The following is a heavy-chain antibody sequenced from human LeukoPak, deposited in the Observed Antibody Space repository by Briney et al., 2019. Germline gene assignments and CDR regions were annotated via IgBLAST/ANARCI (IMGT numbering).Heavy chain of an antibody. Sequence: GASVRVSCKASGYTFTAYYMHWVRQAPGQGLEWMGWINPNSGGTNFAQKFQGRVTMTRDTSISAAYMELSRLRSDDTAVYYCARRQATVVTRPFDAFDIWGQGTVVTVSS. J-gene: IGHJ3*02. CDR3: ARRQATVVTRPFDAFDI. CDR1: GYTFTAYY. CDR2: INPNSGGT. D-gene: IGHD4-23*01. V-gene: IGHV1-2*02.